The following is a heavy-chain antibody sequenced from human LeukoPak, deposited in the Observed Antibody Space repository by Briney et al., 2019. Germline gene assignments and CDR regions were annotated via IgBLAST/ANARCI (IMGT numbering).Heavy chain of an antibody. CDR1: GGTFSSYA. J-gene: IGHJ6*03. Sequence: SVKVSCKASGGTFSSYAISWVRQAPGQGLEWMGGIIPIFGTANYAQKFQGRVTMTRDTSTSTVYMELSSLRSEDTAVYYCARDSVAPLDYYMDVWGKGTTVTVSS. CDR3: ARDSVAPLDYYMDV. V-gene: IGHV1-69*05. CDR2: IIPIFGTA. D-gene: IGHD2-15*01.